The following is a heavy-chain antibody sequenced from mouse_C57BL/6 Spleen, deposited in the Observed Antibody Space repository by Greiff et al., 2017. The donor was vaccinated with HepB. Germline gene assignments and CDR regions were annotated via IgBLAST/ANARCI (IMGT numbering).Heavy chain of an antibody. Sequence: QVQLQQPGAELVRPGSSVKLSCKASGYTFTSYWMHWVKQRPIQGLEWIGNIDPSDSETHYNQKFKDKATLTVDTSSSTAYMQLSSLTSEDSAVYYCAREDCSIPFAYWGQGTLVTVSA. V-gene: IGHV1-52*01. CDR1: GYTFTSYW. CDR3: AREDCSIPFAY. J-gene: IGHJ3*01. D-gene: IGHD2-5*01. CDR2: IDPSDSET.